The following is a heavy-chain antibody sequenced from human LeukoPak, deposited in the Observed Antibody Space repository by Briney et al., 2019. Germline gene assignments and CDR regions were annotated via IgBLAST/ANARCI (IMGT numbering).Heavy chain of an antibody. J-gene: IGHJ4*02. CDR2: ISYDGKNY. V-gene: IGHV3-30*18. CDR1: GFTFSNYG. Sequence: PGRSLRLSCAASGFTFSNYGMHWVRQAPGKGLEWVALISYDGKNYNYADSVKGRFTISRDNSKNTLYLQMNSLRPEDTAVYYCAKEVSTGYDNYFDYWGQGTLVTVSS. CDR3: AKEVSTGYDNYFDY. D-gene: IGHD5-12*01.